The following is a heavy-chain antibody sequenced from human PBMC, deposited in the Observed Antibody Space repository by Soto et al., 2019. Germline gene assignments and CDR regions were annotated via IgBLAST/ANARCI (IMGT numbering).Heavy chain of an antibody. J-gene: IGHJ6*02. V-gene: IGHV1-18*01. CDR2: ISAYNGNT. CDR1: GYTFTSYG. D-gene: IGHD2-21*02. CDR3: ARDIYCGGDCYSVHYYYGMDV. Sequence: GASVKVSCKASGYTFTSYGISWVRQAPGQGLEWMGWISAYNGNTNYAQKLQGRVTMTTDTSTSTAYMELRSLRSDDTAVYYCARDIYCGGDCYSVHYYYGMDVWGQGTTVTVSS.